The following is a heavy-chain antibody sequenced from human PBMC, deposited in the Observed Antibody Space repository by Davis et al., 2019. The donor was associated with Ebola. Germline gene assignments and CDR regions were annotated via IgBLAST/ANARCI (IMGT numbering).Heavy chain of an antibody. CDR3: VRYPPSNWNEFDY. CDR2: ISTYNGNT. D-gene: IGHD1-20*01. J-gene: IGHJ4*02. V-gene: IGHV1-18*01. Sequence: ASVKVSCKASGYTFTSYGISWVRQAPGQGLEWMGWISTYNGNTDYAQKLQGRVTVTTDTSTSSAYMEMRSLRSDDTAVYYCVRYPPSNWNEFDYWGQGTLVTVSS. CDR1: GYTFTSYG.